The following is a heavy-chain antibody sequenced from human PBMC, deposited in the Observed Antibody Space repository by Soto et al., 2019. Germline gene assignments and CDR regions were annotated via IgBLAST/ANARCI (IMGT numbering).Heavy chain of an antibody. CDR2: ISRSGDRT. J-gene: IGHJ4*02. Sequence: EVQLVESGEGLVQPGGSLRLSCAASGFTFSSYNIHWIRQAPGKGLEFVSAISRSGDRTYYADSVKGRFTITRDNSKNTVWXQMGSLRAEDMAVYYCARARCSSGQCYYFDYWGRGALVSVSS. CDR3: ARARCSSGQCYYFDY. CDR1: GFTFSSYN. D-gene: IGHD2-15*01. V-gene: IGHV3-64*02.